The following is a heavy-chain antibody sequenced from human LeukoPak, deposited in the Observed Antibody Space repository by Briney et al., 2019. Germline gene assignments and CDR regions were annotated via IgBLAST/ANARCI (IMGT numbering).Heavy chain of an antibody. CDR1: GGSISSSVYH. CDR3: ARLGYSYGYGTY. V-gene: IGHV4-39*01. CDR2: IYYTGST. J-gene: IGHJ4*02. D-gene: IGHD5-18*01. Sequence: SETLSLTCTVSGGSISSSVYHWGWIRQTPGKGLERIGSIYYTGSTYYNVSLKSRVTISVDTSRNQFSLKLRSVTAADTAVYYCARLGYSYGYGTYWGQGTLVTVSS.